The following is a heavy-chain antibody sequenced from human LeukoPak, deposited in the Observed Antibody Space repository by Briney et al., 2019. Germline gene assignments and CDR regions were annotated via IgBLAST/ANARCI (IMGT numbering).Heavy chain of an antibody. CDR2: FYPGDSDS. J-gene: IGHJ3*02. V-gene: IGHV5-51*01. Sequence: GESLKISCTASGYTFINYWIAWVRQMPGKGLEWIGIFYPGDSDSRYSPSFQGQVTISADKSVSTAYLQWSSLRASDSAMYYCARRVVGSTTHSFDIWGQGTMVTVSS. CDR1: GYTFINYW. CDR3: ARRVVGSTTHSFDI. D-gene: IGHD1-26*01.